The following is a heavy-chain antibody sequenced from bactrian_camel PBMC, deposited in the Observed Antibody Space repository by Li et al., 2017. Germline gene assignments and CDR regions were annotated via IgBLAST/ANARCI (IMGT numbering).Heavy chain of an antibody. D-gene: IGHD6*01. CDR1: GYAYNRYY. J-gene: IGHJ4*01. Sequence: HVQLVESGGGSVQAGGSLRLSCVVSGYAYNRYYMAWFRQAPGKEREGVAGINLETGTSYYHDSVKGRFTISRDNAKNTLYLHLNTLKNEDTAVYYCATYGGSWYGLGFTYWGQGTQVTVS. V-gene: IGHV3-2*01. CDR2: INLETGTS. CDR3: ATYGGSWYGLGFTY.